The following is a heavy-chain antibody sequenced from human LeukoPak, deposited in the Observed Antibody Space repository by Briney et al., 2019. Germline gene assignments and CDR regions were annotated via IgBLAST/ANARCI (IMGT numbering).Heavy chain of an antibody. J-gene: IGHJ3*02. V-gene: IGHV3-48*03. CDR2: ISSSGSTI. CDR3: AVVVVPAAELVPDAFDI. CDR1: GFTFSRYE. D-gene: IGHD2-2*01. Sequence: PGGSLRLSCAASGFTFSRYEMNWVRQAPGKGLEWVSYISSSGSTIYYADSVKGRFTISRDNAKNSLYLQMNSLRAEDTAVYYCAVVVVPAAELVPDAFDIWGQGTMVTVSS.